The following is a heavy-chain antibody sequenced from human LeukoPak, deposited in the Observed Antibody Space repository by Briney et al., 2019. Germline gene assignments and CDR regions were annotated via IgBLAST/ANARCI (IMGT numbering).Heavy chain of an antibody. Sequence: PGGSLRLSCAASGFTFDDYGMSWVRQAPGKGLEWVFGVNWNGGSTGYADSVKGRFTISRDNAKNSLYLQMNSLRAEDTALYYCARDGAGTYYFDYWGQGTLVTVSS. J-gene: IGHJ4*02. CDR3: ARDGAGTYYFDY. CDR2: VNWNGGST. V-gene: IGHV3-20*04. D-gene: IGHD1-26*01. CDR1: GFTFDDYG.